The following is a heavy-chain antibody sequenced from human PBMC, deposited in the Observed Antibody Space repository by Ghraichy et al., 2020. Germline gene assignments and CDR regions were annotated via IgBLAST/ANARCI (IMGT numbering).Heavy chain of an antibody. CDR2: ISDDGNRK. CDR1: DLGFSTYW. Sequence: ALRLSCAASDLGFSTYWMIWVRQAPGKGLEWVAFISDDGNRKHYADSVKGRFTISRDNSKNTLYLQMNSLRGEDTAMYFCARDITGNYSIDYWGQGTLVTVSS. D-gene: IGHD1-26*01. CDR3: ARDITGNYSIDY. J-gene: IGHJ4*02. V-gene: IGHV3-30-3*01.